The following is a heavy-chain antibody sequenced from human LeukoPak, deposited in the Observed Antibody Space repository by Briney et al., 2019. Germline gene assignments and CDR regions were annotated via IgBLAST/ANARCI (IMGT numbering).Heavy chain of an antibody. CDR1: EYSFTSYW. D-gene: IGHD6-13*01. Sequence: GESLKISCKGSEYSFTSYWIGWVRQMPGKGLEWMGIIYPGDSDTKYSPSFQGQVTISADKSISTAYLQWSSLKASDTAMYYCARHDPIAAALLDYWGQGTLVTVSS. CDR3: ARHDPIAAALLDY. CDR2: IYPGDSDT. V-gene: IGHV5-51*01. J-gene: IGHJ4*02.